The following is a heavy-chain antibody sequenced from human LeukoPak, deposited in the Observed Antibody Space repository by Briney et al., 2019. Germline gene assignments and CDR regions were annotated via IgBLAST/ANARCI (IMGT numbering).Heavy chain of an antibody. D-gene: IGHD3-22*01. V-gene: IGHV4-39*07. Sequence: PSETLSLTCTVSGGSISSYYWGWIRQPPGKGLEWIGSIYYSGSTYYNPSLKSRVTISVDTSKNQFSLKLSSVTAADTAVYYCARESGSSGLQYYFDYWGQGTLVTVSS. CDR3: ARESGSSGLQYYFDY. CDR1: GGSISSYY. CDR2: IYYSGST. J-gene: IGHJ4*02.